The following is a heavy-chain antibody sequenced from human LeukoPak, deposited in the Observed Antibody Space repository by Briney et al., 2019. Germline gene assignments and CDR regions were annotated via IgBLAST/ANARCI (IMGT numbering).Heavy chain of an antibody. V-gene: IGHV5-10-1*01. Sequence: GESLKTSCKGSGYSFTSYWISWVRQMPGKGLEWMGRIDPSDSYTNYSPSFQGHVTISADKSISTAYLQWSSLKASDTAMYYCASTGVTGTTSPNAFDIWGQGTMVTVSS. D-gene: IGHD1-1*01. CDR2: IDPSDSYT. J-gene: IGHJ3*02. CDR3: ASTGVTGTTSPNAFDI. CDR1: GYSFTSYW.